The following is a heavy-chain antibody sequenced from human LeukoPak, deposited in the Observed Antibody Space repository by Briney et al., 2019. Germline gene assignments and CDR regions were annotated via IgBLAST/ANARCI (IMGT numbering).Heavy chain of an antibody. CDR3: ARLYYYYYMDV. CDR2: IYYSGST. V-gene: IGHV4-39*07. Sequence: SETLSLTCTVSGGSISSSSYYWGWIRQPPGKGLEWIGSIYYSGSTYYNPSLKSRVTISVDTSKNQFSLKLSSVTAADTAVYYCARLYYYYYMDVWGKGTTVTVSS. CDR1: GGSISSSSYY. J-gene: IGHJ6*03.